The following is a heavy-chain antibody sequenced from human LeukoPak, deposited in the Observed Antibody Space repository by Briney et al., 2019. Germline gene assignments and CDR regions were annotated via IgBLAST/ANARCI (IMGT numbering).Heavy chain of an antibody. Sequence: GASVKVSCKASGYTFTSYDINWVRQATGQGLEWMGWMNPNSGNTGYAQKFQGRVTMTRNTSINTAYMELSSLRSEDTAVYYCARGSPFSWYDSNFYYMDVWGKGTTVTISS. CDR2: MNPNSGNT. V-gene: IGHV1-8*01. CDR3: ARGSPFSWYDSNFYYMDV. D-gene: IGHD6-13*01. J-gene: IGHJ6*03. CDR1: GYTFTSYD.